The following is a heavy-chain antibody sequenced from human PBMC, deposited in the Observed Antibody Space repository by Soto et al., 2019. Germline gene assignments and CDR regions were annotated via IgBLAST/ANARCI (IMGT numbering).Heavy chain of an antibody. CDR2: INPSGGST. V-gene: IGHV1-46*01. D-gene: IGHD6-19*01. CDR1: GYTFTSYY. CDR3: ARGRLSIAVAGWFDP. J-gene: IGHJ5*02. Sequence: QVQLVQSGAEVKKPGASVKVSCKASGYTFTSYYMHWVRQAPGQGLEWMGIINPSGGSTSYAQKFQGRVTMTRDTSTSTVYMELSSLRSEDTAVYYCARGRLSIAVAGWFDPWCQGTLVTVSS.